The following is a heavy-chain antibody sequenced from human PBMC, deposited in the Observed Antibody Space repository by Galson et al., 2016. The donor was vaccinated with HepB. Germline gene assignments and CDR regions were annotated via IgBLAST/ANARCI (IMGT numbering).Heavy chain of an antibody. Sequence: SLRLSCAASGFTFSSYGMHWVRQAPGKGLEWVAVASYDGSNNYYPDSVKDRFTVSRDNSMNTLYLQMNSLTAEDTAVYFCARTSYRECTGTRCVNFRYYYYDMDVWGKGTTVTVSS. J-gene: IGHJ6*03. CDR1: GFTFSSYG. D-gene: IGHD2-2*01. CDR2: ASYDGSNN. CDR3: ARTSYRECTGTRCVNFRYYYYDMDV. V-gene: IGHV3-30*14.